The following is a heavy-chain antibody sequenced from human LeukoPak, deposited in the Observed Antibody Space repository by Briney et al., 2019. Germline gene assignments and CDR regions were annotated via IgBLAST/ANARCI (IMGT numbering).Heavy chain of an antibody. CDR2: ISGDGGST. CDR1: GFTFDDYA. J-gene: IGHJ3*02. Sequence: GGSLRLSCAASGFTFDDYAMHWVRQAPGKGLEWVSLISGDGGSTYYADSVKGRFTISRDNSKNSLYLQMNSLRTEDTALYYCAKEIIPTYYYDSSGYPDAFDIRGQGTMVTVSS. V-gene: IGHV3-43*02. CDR3: AKEIIPTYYYDSSGYPDAFDI. D-gene: IGHD3-22*01.